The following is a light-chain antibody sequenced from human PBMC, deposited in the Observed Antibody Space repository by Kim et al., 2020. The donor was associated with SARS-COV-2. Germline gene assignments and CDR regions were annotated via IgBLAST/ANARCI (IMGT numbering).Light chain of an antibody. CDR2: AAS. J-gene: IGKJ1*01. V-gene: IGKV1-39*01. Sequence: DTVTITCRASQSNNNYLRRYLQKPGKGPTLLFYAASSLQIGVPTRFSGSGSGTDFTLTFSSLQSEDFATYYCQHSYSTPRAVGQGTKVDI. CDR3: QHSYSTPRA. CDR1: QSNNNY.